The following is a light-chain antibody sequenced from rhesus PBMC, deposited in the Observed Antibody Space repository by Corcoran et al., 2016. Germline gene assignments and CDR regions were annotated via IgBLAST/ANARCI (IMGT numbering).Light chain of an antibody. CDR3: QQSSNLFT. Sequence: ETVVTQSPATLSLSPGERATLSCRASQCVGSYLAWYQQNPGQAPRSLMYGASSRATGIPDRVSGRGSGTDCTLTISGLEPEDVGVYYCQQSSNLFTFGPGTKLDIK. CDR1: QCVGSY. J-gene: IGKJ3*01. V-gene: IGKV3-24*04. CDR2: GAS.